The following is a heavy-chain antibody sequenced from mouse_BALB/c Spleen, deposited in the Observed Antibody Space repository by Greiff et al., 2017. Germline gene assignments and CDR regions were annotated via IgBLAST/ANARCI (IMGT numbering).Heavy chain of an antibody. CDR2: ISYSGST. D-gene: IGHD1-1*01. CDR3: EGVTTVVATRYFDV. J-gene: IGHJ1*01. Sequence: EVQLVESGPGLVKPSQSLSLTCTVTGYSITSDYAWNWIRQFPGNKLEWMGYISYSGSTSYNPSLKSRISITRDTSKNQFFLQLNSVTTEDTATYYCEGVTTVVATRYFDVWGAGTTVTVSS. CDR1: GYSITSDYA. V-gene: IGHV3-2*02.